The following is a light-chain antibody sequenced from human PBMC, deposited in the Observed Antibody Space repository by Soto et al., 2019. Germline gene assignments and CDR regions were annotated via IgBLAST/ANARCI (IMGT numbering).Light chain of an antibody. Sequence: QSVLTQPPSASGTPGQRITISCSGSSSNIGSHSVNWYQQLPGTAPKLLIYRSSQRPSGVPDRLSGSKSGTSASLAISGLQSGDEADYYCALWDDSLNGPVFGGWTKLTVL. J-gene: IGLJ3*02. V-gene: IGLV1-44*01. CDR1: SSNIGSHS. CDR3: ALWDDSLNGPV. CDR2: RSS.